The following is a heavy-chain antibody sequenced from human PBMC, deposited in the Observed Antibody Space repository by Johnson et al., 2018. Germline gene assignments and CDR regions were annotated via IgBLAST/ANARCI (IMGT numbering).Heavy chain of an antibody. CDR1: GFPFSSYA. CDR2: ISWTTGSN. CDR3: AKDTGYYDSSGYYGYFQH. D-gene: IGHD3-22*01. Sequence: VQLVQSGGGVVQPGRSLRLSCAASGFPFSSYAMHGVRQAPGKGLEGVSGISWTTGSNGYGGSVKGRCSLARDNANNSLYLQMNSLRAEDTALYYFAKDTGYYDSSGYYGYFQHWGQGTLVTVSS. V-gene: IGHV3-9*01. J-gene: IGHJ1*01.